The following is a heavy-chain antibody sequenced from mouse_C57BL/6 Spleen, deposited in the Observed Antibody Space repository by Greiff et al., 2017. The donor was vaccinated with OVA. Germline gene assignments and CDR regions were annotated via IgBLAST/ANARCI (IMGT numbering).Heavy chain of an antibody. CDR3: ARGGDQAWFAY. CDR2: IYPGDGDT. J-gene: IGHJ3*01. V-gene: IGHV1-82*01. D-gene: IGHD3-3*01. Sequence: QVQLQQSGPELVKPGASVKISCKASGYAFSSSWMNWVQQRPGKGLEWIGRIYPGDGDTNYNGKFKGKATLTADKSSSTAYMQLSSLTSEDSAVYFCARGGDQAWFAYWGQGTLVTVSA. CDR1: GYAFSSSW.